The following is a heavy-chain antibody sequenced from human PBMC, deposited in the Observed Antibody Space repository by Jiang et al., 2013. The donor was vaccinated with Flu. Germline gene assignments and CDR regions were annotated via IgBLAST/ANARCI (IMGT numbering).Heavy chain of an antibody. J-gene: IGHJ4*02. CDR2: ISSSSRFI. Sequence: QLVESGGGLVKPGGSLRLSCAASGFSFSRYTMNWVRQAPGEGLEWVSSISSSSRFISYADSVKGRFTISKDNAKNLLYLQMNGLRAEDTAVYFCARSGDKYYYDTSGLDFWGQGTLVTVSS. D-gene: IGHD3-22*01. V-gene: IGHV3-21*01. CDR1: GFSFSRYT. CDR3: ARSGDKYYYDTSGLDF.